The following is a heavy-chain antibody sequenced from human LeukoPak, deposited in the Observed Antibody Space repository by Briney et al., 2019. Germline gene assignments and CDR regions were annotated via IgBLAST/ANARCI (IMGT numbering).Heavy chain of an antibody. Sequence: GGSLRLSCAASGFTFSSYAMSWVRRAPGKGLEWVSAISGSGGSTYYADSVKGRFTISRDNSKNTLYLQMNSLRAEDTAVYYCAKGPYNWNDVHVYWGQGTLVTVSS. J-gene: IGHJ4*02. CDR2: ISGSGGST. V-gene: IGHV3-23*01. CDR1: GFTFSSYA. CDR3: AKGPYNWNDVHVY. D-gene: IGHD1-20*01.